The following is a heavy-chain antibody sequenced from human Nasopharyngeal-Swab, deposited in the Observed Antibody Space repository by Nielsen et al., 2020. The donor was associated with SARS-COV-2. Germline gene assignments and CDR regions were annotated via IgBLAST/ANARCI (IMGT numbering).Heavy chain of an antibody. CDR2: INHSGST. J-gene: IGHJ3*02. D-gene: IGHD3-10*01. CDR3: ARGPALVIRKTLSSGFDI. V-gene: IGHV4-34*01. CDR1: GGSFSGSY. Sequence: SETLSLTCAVFGGSFSGSYWSWIRQPPGRGLEWIGDINHSGSTMYIPSLKSRVTISVDTSKNQFSLNLTSVTAADTAMYYCARGPALVIRKTLSSGFDIWGQGTMVTVSS.